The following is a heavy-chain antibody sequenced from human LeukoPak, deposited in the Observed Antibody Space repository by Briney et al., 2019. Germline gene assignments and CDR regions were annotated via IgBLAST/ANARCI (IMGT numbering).Heavy chain of an antibody. CDR3: ARDGPAQMVDFDY. CDR2: IHPNNGAT. CDR1: GYTFTGSGRY. D-gene: IGHD3-10*01. Sequence: ASVKVSCKASGYTFTGSGRYLYWLRQSPGQGLECVGWIHPNNGATLYAQKFQGRVAMTTDTSISTAYMELSRLRPDDTAMYYCARDGPAQMVDFDYWGQGTLVTVSS. V-gene: IGHV1-2*02. J-gene: IGHJ4*02.